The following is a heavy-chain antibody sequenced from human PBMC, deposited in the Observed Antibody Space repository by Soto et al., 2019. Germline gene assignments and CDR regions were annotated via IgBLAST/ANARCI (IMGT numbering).Heavy chain of an antibody. CDR2: IYPGDSDT. J-gene: IGHJ4*02. CDR3: ARLDYYDSSGYFPGNNY. Sequence: GESLKIPCKGSGYSFTSYWIGWVRQMPGKGLEWMGIIYPGDSDTRYSPSFQAQVTISVDKSISTAYLQWSSLMASDTAMYYCARLDYYDSSGYFPGNNYWGQGTLVTVSS. V-gene: IGHV5-51*01. CDR1: GYSFTSYW. D-gene: IGHD3-22*01.